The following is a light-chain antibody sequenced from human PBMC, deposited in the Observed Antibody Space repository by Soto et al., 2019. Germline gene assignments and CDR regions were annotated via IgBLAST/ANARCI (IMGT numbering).Light chain of an antibody. CDR3: QSYDTSLSCWV. Sequence: QSVLTQPASVSGSPGQSITISCTGTSSDLAIYNYVSWYQQQPGKAPKLMIYQVTNRPSGVSNRFSGSRSGNTASLTISGLQAEDEADYYCQSYDTSLSCWVFGGGTKLTVL. J-gene: IGLJ3*02. V-gene: IGLV2-14*01. CDR2: QVT. CDR1: SSDLAIYNY.